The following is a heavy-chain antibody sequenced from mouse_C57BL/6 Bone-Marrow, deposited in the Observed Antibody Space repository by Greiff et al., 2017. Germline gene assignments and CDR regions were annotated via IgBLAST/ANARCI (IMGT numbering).Heavy chain of an antibody. Sequence: QVQLQQSGAELVKPGASVQMSCKASGYTFTSSWITWVKQRPGQGLEWIGDIYPGSGSTNYNEKFKSKATLTVDTSSSTAYMQLSSLTSEDSAVYYCARDELGHEYYFDYWGQGTTLTVSS. J-gene: IGHJ2*01. CDR3: ARDELGHEYYFDY. CDR2: IYPGSGST. CDR1: GYTFTSSW. D-gene: IGHD4-1*01. V-gene: IGHV1-55*01.